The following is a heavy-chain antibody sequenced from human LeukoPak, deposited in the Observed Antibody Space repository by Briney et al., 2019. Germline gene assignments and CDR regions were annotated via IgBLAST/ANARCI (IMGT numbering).Heavy chain of an antibody. V-gene: IGHV3-30*04. J-gene: IGHJ4*02. CDR1: GFTSNIYA. D-gene: IGHD2-8*02. CDR3: ARAAYCTGTICSRLDY. Sequence: GRSLSLSCVASGFTSNIYAMHWVRQAPGKGLEWVAVLSFDGATKYYADSVKGRFTISRDNSENTLYLQMNSLRVEDTAVYFCARAAYCTGTICSRLDYWGQGTQVAVSS. CDR2: LSFDGATK.